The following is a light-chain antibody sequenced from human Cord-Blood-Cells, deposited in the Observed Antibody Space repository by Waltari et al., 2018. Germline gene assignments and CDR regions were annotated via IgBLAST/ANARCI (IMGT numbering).Light chain of an antibody. CDR1: QSVSSY. J-gene: IGKJ3*01. CDR3: QQRSNWPLT. Sequence: EIALPPSPATPPVSPGTRATLSSRASQSVSSYLAWYQQKPGQAPRLLIYDASKRATGIPARFSGSGAGTDFTLTISSLEPEDFAVYYCQQRSNWPLTFGPGTKVDIK. CDR2: DAS. V-gene: IGKV3-11*01.